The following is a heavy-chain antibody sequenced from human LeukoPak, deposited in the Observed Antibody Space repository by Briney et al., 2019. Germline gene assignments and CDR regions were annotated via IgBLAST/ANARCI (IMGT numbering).Heavy chain of an antibody. V-gene: IGHV4-39*07. CDR3: ARGRRQRITMIVVVMGCHAFDI. CDR1: GGSISSSSYY. Sequence: SETLSLTCTVSGGSISSSSYYWGWIRQPPGKGLEWIGSIYYSGSTYYNPSLKSRVTISVDTSKNQFSLKLSSVTAADTAVYYCARGRRQRITMIVVVMGCHAFDIWGQGTMVTVSS. J-gene: IGHJ3*02. D-gene: IGHD3-22*01. CDR2: IYYSGST.